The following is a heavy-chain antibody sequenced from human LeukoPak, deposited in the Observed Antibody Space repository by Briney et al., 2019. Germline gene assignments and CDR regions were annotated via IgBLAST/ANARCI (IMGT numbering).Heavy chain of an antibody. CDR3: ARSYYDYIWGSYRLVNYYYYMDV. J-gene: IGHJ6*03. CDR1: GYTFTSYD. D-gene: IGHD3-16*02. V-gene: IGHV1-8*01. Sequence: ASVKVSCKVSGYTFTSYDIHWVGQATGQGLGWRGWMNPNSGNAGYAQKFQGRVTMTRNTSISTAYMELSSLRSEDTAVYYCARSYYDYIWGSYRLVNYYYYMDVWGKGTTVTVSS. CDR2: MNPNSGNA.